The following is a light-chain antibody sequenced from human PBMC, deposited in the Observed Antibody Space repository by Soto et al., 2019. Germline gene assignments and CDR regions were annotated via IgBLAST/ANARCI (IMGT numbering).Light chain of an antibody. Sequence: DIQMTQSPSTLSASVGDRVTITCRASQSISSWLAWYQQKPWKAPKLLIYDASSLESVVPSRFSGSGSGTEFTLTISSLQPDDFATYYCQQYNSYPGTFGQGTKVEIK. J-gene: IGKJ1*01. CDR1: QSISSW. CDR2: DAS. CDR3: QQYNSYPGT. V-gene: IGKV1-5*01.